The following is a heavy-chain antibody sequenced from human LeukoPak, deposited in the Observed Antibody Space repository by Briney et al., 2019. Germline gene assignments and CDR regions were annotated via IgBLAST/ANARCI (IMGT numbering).Heavy chain of an antibody. CDR1: GYTFTSYA. V-gene: IGHV1-3*01. D-gene: IGHD3-3*01. Sequence: ASVKVSCKASGYTFTSYAMHWVRQAPGQRLEWMGWINAGNGNTKYSQKFQGRVTITRDTSASTAYMELSSLRSEDTAVYYCARAPQGSLEWLLFDYWGQGTLVTVSS. CDR3: ARAPQGSLEWLLFDY. J-gene: IGHJ4*02. CDR2: INAGNGNT.